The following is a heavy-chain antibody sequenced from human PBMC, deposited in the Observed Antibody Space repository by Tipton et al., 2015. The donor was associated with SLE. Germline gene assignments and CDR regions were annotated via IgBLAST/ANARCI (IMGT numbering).Heavy chain of an antibody. Sequence: QLVQSGGGVIQPGRSLRLSCAASGFTFSSYGMHWVRQAPGKGLEWVSAISGSGGSTYYADSVKGRFTISRDNSKNTLYLQMNSLRAEDTAVYYCARAAWNYGTDFDYWGQGTLVTVSS. CDR1: GFTFSSYG. CDR3: ARAAWNYGTDFDY. CDR2: ISGSGGST. V-gene: IGHV3-23*04. D-gene: IGHD1-7*01. J-gene: IGHJ4*02.